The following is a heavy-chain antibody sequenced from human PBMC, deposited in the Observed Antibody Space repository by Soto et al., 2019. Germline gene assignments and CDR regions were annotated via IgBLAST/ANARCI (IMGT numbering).Heavy chain of an antibody. CDR2: IYPGDSDT. CDR1: GYSFTSYW. D-gene: IGHD2-2*01. V-gene: IGHV5-51*01. Sequence: EVQLVQSGAEVKKPGESLKISCKGSGYSFTSYWIGWVRQMPGKGLEWMGIIYPGDSDTRYSPSFQGQVTISADKSISTAYLQWSSLKASDTAMYYCARHGIVVVPAAENGQSYYYYYGMDVWGQGTTVTVSS. J-gene: IGHJ6*02. CDR3: ARHGIVVVPAAENGQSYYYYYGMDV.